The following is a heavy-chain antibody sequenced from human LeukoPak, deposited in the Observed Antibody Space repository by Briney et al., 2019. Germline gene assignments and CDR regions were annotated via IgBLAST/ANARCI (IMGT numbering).Heavy chain of an antibody. CDR2: IYSSGYA. CDR3: ARVAAAVATHYFFYMDV. V-gene: IGHV3-53*01. Sequence: PGGSLRLSCAASGFSVSSNYMTWVRQAPGKGLEWVSVIYSSGYAYYADSVKDRFTISRDNSKNTLSLQLNSLGAEDTAVYYCARVAAAVATHYFFYMDVWGKGTTVTVSS. CDR1: GFSVSSNY. D-gene: IGHD5-12*01. J-gene: IGHJ6*03.